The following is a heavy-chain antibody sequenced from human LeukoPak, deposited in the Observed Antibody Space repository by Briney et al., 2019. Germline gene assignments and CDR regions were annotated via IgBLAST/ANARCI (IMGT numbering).Heavy chain of an antibody. CDR1: GFTFSSYA. CDR3: ARVAVATDVDAFDI. D-gene: IGHD6-19*01. J-gene: IGHJ3*02. CDR2: IKEDGSEK. Sequence: GGSLRLSCAASGFTFSSYAMSWFRQAPGKGLEWLGNIKEDGSEKYYLDSVRGRFTISRDNAKNSLYLQMNSLRAEDTALYYCARVAVATDVDAFDIWGQGTMVTVSS. V-gene: IGHV3-7*03.